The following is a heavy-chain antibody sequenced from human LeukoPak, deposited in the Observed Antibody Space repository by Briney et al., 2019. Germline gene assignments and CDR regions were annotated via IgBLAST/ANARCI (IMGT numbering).Heavy chain of an antibody. CDR2: ISDIGSI. D-gene: IGHD2/OR15-2a*01. CDR1: GGSISSYY. Sequence: SETLSLTCTVSGGSISSYYWSWIRQPPGKGLEWIAYISDIGSINYNPSLKSRVTISLHTSKNQFSLKLSSVTAADTAVYYCAGHHPRNTVDFWGQGTLVTVSS. CDR3: AGHHPRNTVDF. J-gene: IGHJ4*02. V-gene: IGHV4-59*08.